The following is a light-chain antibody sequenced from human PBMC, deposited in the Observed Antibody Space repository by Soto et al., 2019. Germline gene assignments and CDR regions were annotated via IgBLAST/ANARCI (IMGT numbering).Light chain of an antibody. V-gene: IGKV1-5*03. CDR1: QSISSW. CDR3: QQYNSYSWT. J-gene: IGKJ1*01. CDR2: KAS. Sequence: DIQMTQSPSTLSASVGDRVTIICRASQSISSWLAWYQQKPGKAPKLLIYKASSLESGVPSRFSGSGSGTEFTLTISSLQPDDFATCYCQQYNSYSWTFGQGTKVEIK.